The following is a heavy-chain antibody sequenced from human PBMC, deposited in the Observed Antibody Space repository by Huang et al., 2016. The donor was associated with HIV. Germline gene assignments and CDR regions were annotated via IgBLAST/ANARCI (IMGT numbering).Heavy chain of an antibody. Sequence: QVQLVQSGAEVKTPGSSVKVSCKASGGTFSKYAISWVRKAPGQGLEWMGGIIPMFGTPNYARKVQGRVTITADDSTSTTYVEVSSLRSEDTALYYCARGQLGSYGDYDVLYWGQGTLVTVSS. D-gene: IGHD4-17*01. V-gene: IGHV1-69*13. CDR1: GGTFSKYA. CDR3: ARGQLGSYGDYDVLY. J-gene: IGHJ4*02. CDR2: IIPMFGTP.